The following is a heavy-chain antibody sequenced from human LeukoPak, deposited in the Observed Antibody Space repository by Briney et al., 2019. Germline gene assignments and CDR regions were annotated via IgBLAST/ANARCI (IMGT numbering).Heavy chain of an antibody. J-gene: IGHJ4*02. CDR3: AKYAPPTTVVTRFFDY. CDR1: GFTFSSYA. Sequence: GGSLRLSCAASGFTFSSYAMTWVRQAPGKGLEWVSVIGYSGGDIQYADSVKGRFTISRDNSKNTLFLQMNSLRVEDTAVYYCAKYAPPTTVVTRFFDYWGQGTLVTVSS. CDR2: IGYSGGDI. D-gene: IGHD4-23*01. V-gene: IGHV3-23*01.